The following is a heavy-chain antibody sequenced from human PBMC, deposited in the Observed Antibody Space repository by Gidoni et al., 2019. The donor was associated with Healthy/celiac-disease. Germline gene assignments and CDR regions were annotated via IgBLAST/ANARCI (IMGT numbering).Heavy chain of an antibody. CDR1: GGSISSSRYY. D-gene: IGHD4-17*01. V-gene: IGHV4-39*07. J-gene: IGHJ3*02. Sequence: QLQLQESGPGLVKPSETLSLTCTVSGGSISSSRYYWGWIRQPPGKGLEWIGSIYYSGSTYYNPSLKIRVTISVDTSKNQFSLKLSSVTAADTAVYYCARSMTTVTTSVDDAFDIWGQGTMVTVSS. CDR2: IYYSGST. CDR3: ARSMTTVTTSVDDAFDI.